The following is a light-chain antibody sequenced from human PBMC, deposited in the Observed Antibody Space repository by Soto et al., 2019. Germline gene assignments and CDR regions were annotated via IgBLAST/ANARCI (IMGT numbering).Light chain of an antibody. J-gene: IGKJ5*01. CDR3: QQRSNWPPVIT. V-gene: IGKV3-11*01. Sequence: EIVLTQSPATLSLSPGERATLSCRASQSFSSYLAWYQQTPGQAPRLLIYDASKRATGIPARFSGRGSGTDFTLTISSLEPEDFAVYYCQQRSNWPPVITFGQGTRLEIK. CDR1: QSFSSY. CDR2: DAS.